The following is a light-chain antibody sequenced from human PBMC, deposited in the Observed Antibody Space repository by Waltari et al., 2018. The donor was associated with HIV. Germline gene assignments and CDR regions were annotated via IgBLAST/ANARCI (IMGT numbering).Light chain of an antibody. J-gene: IGKJ4*01. CDR3: QHYGN. V-gene: IGKV3-20*01. Sequence: IVWTQSPGNLSLSPGERATLSCRASQSVSSTYLAWHQQKPGQAPRLLISGAATRATGIPDRFSGRGSGTDFTLTISRLEPEDSALYYCQHYGNFGGGTKVEI. CDR1: QSVSSTY. CDR2: GAA.